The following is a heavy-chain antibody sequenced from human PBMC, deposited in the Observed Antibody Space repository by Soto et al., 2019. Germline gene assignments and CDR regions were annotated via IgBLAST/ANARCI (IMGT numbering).Heavy chain of an antibody. D-gene: IGHD2-15*01. Sequence: QVHLLESGPGLVKPSQTLSLTCSVSGDSISTVDYFWAWIRQPPGQALEYIGYIYKSTTTYYNPSFESRGANSLGTSKSPFSLNVTSVTAADTAVYFCARGRYCLTGRCFPNWFDSWGQGTLVTVSS. CDR1: GDSISTVDYF. CDR2: IYKSTTT. V-gene: IGHV4-30-4*01. CDR3: ARGRYCLTGRCFPNWFDS. J-gene: IGHJ5*01.